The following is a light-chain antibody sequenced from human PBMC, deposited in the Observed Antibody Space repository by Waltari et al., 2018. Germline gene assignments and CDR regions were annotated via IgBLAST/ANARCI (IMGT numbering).Light chain of an antibody. CDR1: QSLLFNSDSKRY. V-gene: IGKV4-1*01. CDR2: WAS. Sequence: DIVLTQSPEFMAVSLGERATLNCKSSQSLLFNSDSKRYLALYQQRRGQPPTLLIYWASTRESAVPDRFNGSGSGTDFSLTISSLQAEDAAVYYCHQYYSTPQTFGQGTKVEVK. J-gene: IGKJ1*01. CDR3: HQYYSTPQT.